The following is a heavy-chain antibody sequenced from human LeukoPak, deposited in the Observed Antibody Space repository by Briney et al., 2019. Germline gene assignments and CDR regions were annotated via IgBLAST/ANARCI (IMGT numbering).Heavy chain of an antibody. D-gene: IGHD3-3*01. CDR2: ITWNSATI. CDR3: ARDGAYDFWSGYSLDY. Sequence: GGSLRLSCAASGFTFDGYAMHWVRQAPGKGLEWVSGITWNSATIGYADSVKGRFTISRDNAKNSLYLQMNSLRVEDTALYYCARDGAYDFWSGYSLDYWGQGTLVTVSS. V-gene: IGHV3-9*01. CDR1: GFTFDGYA. J-gene: IGHJ4*02.